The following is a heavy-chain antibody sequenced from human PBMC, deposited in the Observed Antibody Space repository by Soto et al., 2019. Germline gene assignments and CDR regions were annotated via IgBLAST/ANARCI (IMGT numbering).Heavy chain of an antibody. CDR3: AREASLWSGWSQYYFDN. V-gene: IGHV3-30-3*01. CDR1: RFTFSSYP. J-gene: IGHJ4*02. CDR2: ISYDGNNK. D-gene: IGHD6-19*01. Sequence: VPLVESGGGVVQPGRSLRLSCAASRFTFSSYPMHWVRQAPGKGLEWVAIISYDGNNKYYADSVKGRFTISRDNSKNTLYLQMNTLKRADTAVYYCAREASLWSGWSQYYFDNWGQGTLVTVSS.